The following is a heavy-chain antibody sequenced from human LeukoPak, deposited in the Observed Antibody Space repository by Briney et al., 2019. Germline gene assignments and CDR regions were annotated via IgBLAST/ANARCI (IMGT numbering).Heavy chain of an antibody. J-gene: IGHJ4*02. Sequence: PSETLSLTCTVSGGSISSYYWSWIRQPPGKGLEWIGYIYYSGSTNYNPSLKSRVTISVDTSKNQFSLKLSSVTAADTAVYYCASHQENDFWSALLWGQGTLVTVSS. V-gene: IGHV4-59*01. CDR1: GGSISSYY. D-gene: IGHD3-3*01. CDR3: ASHQENDFWSALL. CDR2: IYYSGST.